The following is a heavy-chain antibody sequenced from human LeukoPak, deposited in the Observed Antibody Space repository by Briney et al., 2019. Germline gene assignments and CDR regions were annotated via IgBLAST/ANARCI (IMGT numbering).Heavy chain of an antibody. CDR1: GFTFSTYA. Sequence: GGSLRLSCAASGFTFSTYAMHWVRQAPGKGLEWLAVISYEGINKYYTDSVKGRFTISRDNSKNTLYLQMNSLRAEDTAVYYCARDGTRNPGSFDYWGQGTLVTVSS. CDR2: ISYEGINK. J-gene: IGHJ4*02. D-gene: IGHD2-8*01. CDR3: ARDGTRNPGSFDY. V-gene: IGHV3-30-3*01.